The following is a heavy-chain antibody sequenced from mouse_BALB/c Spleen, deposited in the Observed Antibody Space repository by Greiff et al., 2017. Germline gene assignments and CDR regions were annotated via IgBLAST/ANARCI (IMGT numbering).Heavy chain of an antibody. J-gene: IGHJ1*01. CDR2: ISNGGGST. CDR3: ARFTTATDWYFDV. CDR1: GFTFSSYT. D-gene: IGHD1-2*01. V-gene: IGHV5-12-2*01. Sequence: EVNVVESGGGLVQPGGSLKLSCAASGFTFSSYTMSWVRQTPEKRLEWVAYISNGGGSTYYPDTVKGRFTISRDNAKNTLYLQMSSLKSEDTAVYYCARFTTATDWYFDVWGAGTTVTVSS.